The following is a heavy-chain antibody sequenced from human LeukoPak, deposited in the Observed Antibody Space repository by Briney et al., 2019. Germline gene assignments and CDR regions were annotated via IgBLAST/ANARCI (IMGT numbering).Heavy chain of an antibody. CDR1: GGSISSYH. D-gene: IGHD6-13*01. Sequence: SETLSLTCTVSGGSISSYHWSWIRQPPGKGLEWIGYIYYSGSTNYNPSLKSRVTISVDTSKNQFSLKLSSVTAADTAVYYCARGIGYSSSWYFPYNWFDPWGQGTLVTVSS. CDR3: ARGIGYSSSWYFPYNWFDP. J-gene: IGHJ5*02. CDR2: IYYSGST. V-gene: IGHV4-59*01.